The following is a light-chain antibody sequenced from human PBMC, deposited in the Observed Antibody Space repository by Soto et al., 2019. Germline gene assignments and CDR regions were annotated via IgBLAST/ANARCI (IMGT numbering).Light chain of an antibody. CDR1: ISDVGGYNS. Sequence: QSALAQPASVSGSPGQSIAISCAGTISDVGGYNSVSWYQQHPGKAPKLMIYDVSNRPSGVSNRFSGSKSVNTASLTISGLQAEDEADYYCCSFTSSSTPGYVFGTGTKLT. V-gene: IGLV2-14*03. CDR2: DVS. J-gene: IGLJ1*01. CDR3: CSFTSSSTPGYV.